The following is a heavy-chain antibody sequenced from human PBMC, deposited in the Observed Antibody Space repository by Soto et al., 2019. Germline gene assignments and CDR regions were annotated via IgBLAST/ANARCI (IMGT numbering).Heavy chain of an antibody. CDR1: GFTFSGYA. V-gene: IGHV3-30-3*01. D-gene: IGHD3-22*01. J-gene: IGHJ4*02. CDR2: ISYDGSNK. CDR3: AIDASNYYDSSGYYLLPSPAAY. Sequence: GGSLRLSCAASGFTFSGYAMHWVRQAPGKGLEWVAVISYDGSNKYYADSVKGRFTISRDNSKNTLYLQMNSLRAEDTAVYYCAIDASNYYDSSGYYLLPSPAAYWGQGTLVTASS.